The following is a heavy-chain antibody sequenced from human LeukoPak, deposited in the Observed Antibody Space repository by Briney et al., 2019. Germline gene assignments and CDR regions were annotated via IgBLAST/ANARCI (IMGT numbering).Heavy chain of an antibody. CDR1: GFTVSSNY. Sequence: GGSLRLSCAASGFTVSSNYMSWVRQAPGKGLEWVSVIYSCGSTYYADSVKGRFTISRDNTKNTLYLQMNSLRAEDTAVYYCASTDTAMAPFDYWGQGTLVTVSS. D-gene: IGHD5-18*01. CDR2: IYSCGST. V-gene: IGHV3-53*01. CDR3: ASTDTAMAPFDY. J-gene: IGHJ4*02.